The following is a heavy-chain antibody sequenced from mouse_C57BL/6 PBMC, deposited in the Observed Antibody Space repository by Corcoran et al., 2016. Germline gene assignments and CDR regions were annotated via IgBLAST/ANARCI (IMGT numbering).Heavy chain of an antibody. CDR1: GYTFTDYY. CDR2: INPNNGGT. J-gene: IGHJ2*01. V-gene: IGHV1-26*01. D-gene: IGHD2-1*01. CDR3: ARGHGNYYFDY. Sequence: EVQLQQSGPELVKPGASVKISCKASGYTFTDYYMNWVKQSHGKSLEWIGDINPNNGGTSYNQKFKGKATLTVDKYSSTAYMELRSLTSEDSAVYYCARGHGNYYFDYWGQGTTLTVSS.